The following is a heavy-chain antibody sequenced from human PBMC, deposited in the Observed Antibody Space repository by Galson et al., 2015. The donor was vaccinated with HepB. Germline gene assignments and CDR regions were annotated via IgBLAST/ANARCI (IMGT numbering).Heavy chain of an antibody. D-gene: IGHD3-16*01. J-gene: IGHJ5*02. Sequence: SLRLSCAGSGFTFSHHAMAWIRQAPGKGLQWVAGITGRGTNKFYSRAVKGRFSITSDNSKDTVFLQMDNLRAEDTAVYYWGEEGAWFGGDGFDPWGQGALVTVS. CDR3: GEEGAWFGGDGFDP. V-gene: IGHV3-23*01. CDR1: GFTFSHHA. CDR2: ITGRGTNK.